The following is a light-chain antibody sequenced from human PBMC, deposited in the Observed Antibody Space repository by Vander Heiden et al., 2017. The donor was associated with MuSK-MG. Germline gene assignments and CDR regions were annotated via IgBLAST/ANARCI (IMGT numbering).Light chain of an antibody. V-gene: IGLV1-36*01. Sequence: QAVLTQPPSVSEAPRQRVTISCSGGSSNVGSNAVSWYQQLPGEDPKLLIYYNDLLPSGVSGRFSASKSGTTASLAISGLQSEDEADYYCAAWDDSLNGVVFGGGTRLTVL. CDR2: YND. CDR3: AAWDDSLNGVV. J-gene: IGLJ2*01. CDR1: SSNVGSNA.